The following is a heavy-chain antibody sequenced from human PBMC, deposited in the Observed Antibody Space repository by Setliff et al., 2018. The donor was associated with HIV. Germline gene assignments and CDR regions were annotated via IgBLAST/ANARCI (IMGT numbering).Heavy chain of an antibody. CDR2: ISPHNADK. V-gene: IGHV1-18*01. Sequence: VKVSCKASGYTFTNFGVGWVRQAPGQGLEWMGWISPHNADKNIPQRFRGRVTLTRDTSISTAYMELSGLRSNDTAVYYCVTSEPYNSSPFHWGQGTLVTVSS. CDR3: VTSEPYNSSPFH. CDR1: GYTFTNFG. D-gene: IGHD6-13*01. J-gene: IGHJ4*02.